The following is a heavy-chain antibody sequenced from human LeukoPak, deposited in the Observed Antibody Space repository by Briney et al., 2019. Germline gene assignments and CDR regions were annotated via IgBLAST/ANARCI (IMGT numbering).Heavy chain of an antibody. CDR2: VGTSGDAT. D-gene: IGHD1-26*01. V-gene: IGHV3-23*01. CDR1: GFTFGTYA. CDR3: ARQDGSYYPFHY. J-gene: IGHJ4*02. Sequence: PGGSLRLSCAASGFTFGTYAMTWVRRAPGKGLEWVSAVGTSGDATYYANSVKGRFTISRDNSKNTLYLQINNLRAEDTAIYYCARQDGSYYPFHYWGQGTLVTVSS.